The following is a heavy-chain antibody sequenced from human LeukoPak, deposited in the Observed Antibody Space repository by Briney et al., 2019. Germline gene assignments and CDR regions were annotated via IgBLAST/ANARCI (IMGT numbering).Heavy chain of an antibody. Sequence: GGSLRLSCAASGFTFSSYGMHWVRQAPGKGLEWVAVISYDGSNKYYADSVKGRFTISRDNAKNSLYLQMNSLRAEDTALYYCAKDYSGEMNKINWYFDLWGRGTLVTVSS. CDR3: AKDYSGEMNKINWYFDL. J-gene: IGHJ2*01. CDR1: GFTFSSYG. D-gene: IGHD1/OR15-1a*01. V-gene: IGHV3-30*18. CDR2: ISYDGSNK.